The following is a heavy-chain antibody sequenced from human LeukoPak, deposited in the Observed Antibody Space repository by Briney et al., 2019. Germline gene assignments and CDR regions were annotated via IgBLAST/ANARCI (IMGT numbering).Heavy chain of an antibody. CDR1: GFTFDDYS. CDR3: NRWHISGVSYSNV. V-gene: IGHV3-49*04. J-gene: IGHJ4*02. Sequence: GGSLRLSCTASGFTFDDYSMNWVRQAPGKGLEWVGFIRSQDGTTECAASVRGRFSIARDESKRIAYLQMNSLKTEDSAVYHCNRWHISGVSYSNVWGQGTLVTASS. CDR2: IRSQDGTT. D-gene: IGHD2-15*01.